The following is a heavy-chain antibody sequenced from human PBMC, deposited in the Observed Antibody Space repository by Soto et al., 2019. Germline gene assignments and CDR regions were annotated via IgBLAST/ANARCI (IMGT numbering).Heavy chain of an antibody. CDR2: IIPIFGTA. Sequence: ASVKVSCKASGGTFSSYAISWVRQAPGQGLEWIGGIIPIFGTANYAQKFQGRVTITADESTSTAYMELSSLRSEDTAVYYCARSRSYYYDSSGYPRGPYYFDYWGQGTLVTVSS. J-gene: IGHJ4*02. CDR3: ARSRSYYYDSSGYPRGPYYFDY. V-gene: IGHV1-69*13. D-gene: IGHD3-22*01. CDR1: GGTFSSYA.